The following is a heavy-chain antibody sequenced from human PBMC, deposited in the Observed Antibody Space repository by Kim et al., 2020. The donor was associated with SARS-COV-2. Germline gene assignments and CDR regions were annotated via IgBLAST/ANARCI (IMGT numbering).Heavy chain of an antibody. CDR2: INHSGST. J-gene: IGHJ4*02. D-gene: IGHD4-4*01. V-gene: IGHV4-34*01. Sequence: SETLSLTCAVYGGSFSGYYWSWIRQPPGKGLEWIGEINHSGSTNYNPSLKSRVTISVDTSKNQFSLKLSSVTAADTAVYYCARGAHDYSKGYYFDYWGQGTLVTVSS. CDR1: GGSFSGYY. CDR3: ARGAHDYSKGYYFDY.